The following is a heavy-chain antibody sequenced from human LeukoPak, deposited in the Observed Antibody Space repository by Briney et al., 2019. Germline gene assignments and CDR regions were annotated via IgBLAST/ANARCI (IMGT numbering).Heavy chain of an antibody. CDR3: ARFQYCSGGSCHNYFDY. V-gene: IGHV5-10-1*01. CDR1: GYSFTSYW. D-gene: IGHD2-15*01. J-gene: IGHJ4*02. CDR2: IDPSDSYT. Sequence: GESLKISCKGSGYSFTSYWISWVRQMPGKGLEWMGRIDPSDSYTNYSPSFQGHVTISADKSISTAYLQWSSLKASDTAMYYCARFQYCSGGSCHNYFDYWGQGTLVTVSS.